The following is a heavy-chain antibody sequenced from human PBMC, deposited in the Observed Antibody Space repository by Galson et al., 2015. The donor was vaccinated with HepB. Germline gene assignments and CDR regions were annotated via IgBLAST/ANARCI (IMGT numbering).Heavy chain of an antibody. V-gene: IGHV3-30*04. CDR1: GFTFSSYA. CDR3: ARDFYDFRSGYYGPTDY. D-gene: IGHD3-3*01. J-gene: IGHJ4*02. CDR2: ISYDGRNK. Sequence: SLRLSCAASGFTFSSYAMHWVRQAPGMGLEWVALISYDGRNKYYADSVKGRFTISRDNSKNTLYLQMNSLRAEDTAVYYCARDFYDFRSGYYGPTDYWGQGTLATVSS.